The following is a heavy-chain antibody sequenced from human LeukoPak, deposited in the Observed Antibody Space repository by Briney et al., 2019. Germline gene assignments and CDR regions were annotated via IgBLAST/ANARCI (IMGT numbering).Heavy chain of an antibody. J-gene: IGHJ4*02. CDR2: IYTSGST. CDR3: ARDHSSGWYGHFDY. Sequence: SETLSLTCTVSGVSISSGSYYWSWIRQPAGKGLEWIGRIYTSGSTNYNPSLKSRVTISVDTSKNQFSMKLSSVTAADTAVYYCARDHSSGWYGHFDYWGQGTLVTVSS. CDR1: GVSISSGSYY. V-gene: IGHV4-61*02. D-gene: IGHD6-19*01.